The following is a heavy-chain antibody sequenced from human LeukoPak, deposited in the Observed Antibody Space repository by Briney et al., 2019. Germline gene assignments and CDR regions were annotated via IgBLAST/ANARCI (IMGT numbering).Heavy chain of an antibody. CDR3: AKGSGSYGQDLYS. V-gene: IGHV3-23*01. CDR2: ISDDTFTT. D-gene: IGHD3-3*01. Sequence: GGSLRLSCAASGFTFSSYGMSWVRQAPGKGLEWVSSISDDTFTTLYAASVKGRFVISRDDSKNTLYLQMNSLRAEDTAVYYCAKGSGSYGQDLYSWGQGTLVTVAS. CDR1: GFTFSSYG. J-gene: IGHJ4*02.